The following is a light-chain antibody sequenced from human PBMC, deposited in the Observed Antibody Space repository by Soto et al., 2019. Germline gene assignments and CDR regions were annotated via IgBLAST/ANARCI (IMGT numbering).Light chain of an antibody. J-gene: IGKJ1*01. V-gene: IGKV1-9*01. CDR2: GVS. CDR1: QEISGY. Sequence: IHLTQSPSSLSASVGDRVTITCRASQEISGYLAWYQQTPGKAPKLLIYGVSTLQDGVSSRFSGRGSGTDFSLTISSLQHEDFATYYCQHLHWAFGPGT. CDR3: QHLHWA.